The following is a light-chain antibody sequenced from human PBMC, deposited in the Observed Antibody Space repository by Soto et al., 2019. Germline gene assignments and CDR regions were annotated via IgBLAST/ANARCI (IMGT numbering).Light chain of an antibody. Sequence: DIQLTQSPSFLSASVGDRVTITCRASQDISRYLAWYQQKAGKAPKLLIYAASTLQKGVPSRFSGSGSGTEFTLTISSLQPDDFAPYYCQQLNTYPLFTFGPGTEVD. V-gene: IGKV1-9*01. CDR2: AAS. J-gene: IGKJ3*01. CDR3: QQLNTYPLFT. CDR1: QDISRY.